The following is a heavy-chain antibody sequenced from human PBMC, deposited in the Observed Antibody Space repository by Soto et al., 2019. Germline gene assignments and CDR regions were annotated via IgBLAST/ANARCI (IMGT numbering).Heavy chain of an antibody. Sequence: PSETLSLTCTVSGGSVSSGSYYWSWIRQHPGKGLEWIGYIYYSGSTYYNPSLKSRVTISVDTSKNQFSLKLSSVTAADTAVYYCAIGRFIYGSGPENWFDPWGQGTLVTVSS. CDR2: IYYSGST. D-gene: IGHD3-10*01. J-gene: IGHJ5*02. CDR1: GGSVSSGSYY. V-gene: IGHV4-31*03. CDR3: AIGRFIYGSGPENWFDP.